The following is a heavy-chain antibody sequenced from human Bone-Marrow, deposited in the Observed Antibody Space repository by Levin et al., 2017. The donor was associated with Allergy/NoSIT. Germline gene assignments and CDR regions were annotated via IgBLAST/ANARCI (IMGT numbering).Heavy chain of an antibody. V-gene: IGHV4-4*07. Sequence: SQTLSLTCTVSGGSIRGYYWSWLRQPAGGGLEWIGRVYSSGDTNYNPSLESRVTMSVDTSKNQFSLNLISVTAADTAVYYCARTPSIRFDPWGQGTLVIVSS. CDR3: ARTPSIRFDP. CDR2: VYSSGDT. J-gene: IGHJ5*02. CDR1: GGSIRGYY.